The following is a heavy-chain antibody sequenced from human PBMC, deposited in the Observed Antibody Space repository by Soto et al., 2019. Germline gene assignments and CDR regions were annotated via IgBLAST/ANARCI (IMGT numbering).Heavy chain of an antibody. CDR2: INHSGST. J-gene: IGHJ4*02. D-gene: IGHD5-12*01. V-gene: IGHV4-34*01. CDR3: ARGRIVATTLPVRY. Sequence: QVQLQQWGAGLLKPSETLSLTCAVYGGSFSGYYWSWIRQPPGKGLEWIEEINHSGSTNYNPSLKSRVTISVDTSKNQFSLKLSSVTAADTAVYYCARGRIVATTLPVRYWGQGTLVTVSS. CDR1: GGSFSGYY.